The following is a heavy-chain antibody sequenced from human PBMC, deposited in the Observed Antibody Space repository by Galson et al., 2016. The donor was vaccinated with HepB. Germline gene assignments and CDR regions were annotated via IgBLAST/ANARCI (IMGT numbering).Heavy chain of an antibody. CDR1: GFTFSSYG. CDR2: IWYDGSNK. D-gene: IGHD3-3*01. V-gene: IGHV3-33*01. Sequence: LRLSCAASGFTFSSYGMHWVRQAPGKGLEWVAVIWYDGSNKYYADSVKGRFTISRDNFKNTLYLQMNSLRAEDTAVYYCARDIGDFWSGYSPHFDYWGQGTLVTVSS. J-gene: IGHJ4*02. CDR3: ARDIGDFWSGYSPHFDY.